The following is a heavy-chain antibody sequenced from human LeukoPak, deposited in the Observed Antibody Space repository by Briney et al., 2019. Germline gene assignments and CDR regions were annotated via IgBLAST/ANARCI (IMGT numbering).Heavy chain of an antibody. D-gene: IGHD5-24*01. CDR3: ARDNSVRDEAWWFIP. J-gene: IGHJ5*02. CDR1: VYTFTSNY. CDR2: ISPSGGST. V-gene: IGHV1-46*01. Sequence: ASVKVSCKPFVYTFTSNYMHWVREASGQGPESMGVISPSGGSTTYAQKFQGRVTLTRDMSTSTDYLELSSLRSEDTAVYYCARDNSVRDEAWWFIPWGQGTLVTVSS.